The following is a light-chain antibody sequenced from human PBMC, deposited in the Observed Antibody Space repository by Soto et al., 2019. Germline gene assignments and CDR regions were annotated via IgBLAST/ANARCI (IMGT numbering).Light chain of an antibody. CDR2: DAS. CDR3: QQRGNWPRT. V-gene: IGKV3-11*01. J-gene: IGKJ1*01. CDR1: QSVGSY. Sequence: EIVLTQSPATLSLSPGESATLSCRASQSVGSYLAWYQQKPGQTPRLLIYDASNRATGIPARFSGSGSGTDFTLTIISLEPEDFAVYYCQQRGNWPRTFGQGTKVEIK.